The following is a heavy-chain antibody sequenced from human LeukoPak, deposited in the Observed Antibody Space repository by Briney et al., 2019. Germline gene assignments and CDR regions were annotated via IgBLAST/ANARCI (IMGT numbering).Heavy chain of an antibody. J-gene: IGHJ6*03. CDR3: AKEGAAMAPYYYYYMDV. D-gene: IGHD5-18*01. CDR1: GFTFSSYA. CDR2: ISYDGSNK. Sequence: GGSLRLSCAASGFTFSSYAMHWVRQAPGKGLEWVAVISYDGSNKYYADSVKGRFTISRDNSKNTLYLQMNSLRAEDTAVYYCAKEGAAMAPYYYYYMDVWGKGTTVTVSS. V-gene: IGHV3-30-3*01.